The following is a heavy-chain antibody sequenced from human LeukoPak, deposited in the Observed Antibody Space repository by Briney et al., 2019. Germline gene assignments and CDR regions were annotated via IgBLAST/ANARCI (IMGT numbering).Heavy chain of an antibody. J-gene: IGHJ4*02. CDR3: AREPTQPLRFGEFHPFDN. D-gene: IGHD3-10*01. CDR1: GASIRTSEDH. V-gene: IGHV4-31*03. Sequence: SETLSLTCTVSGASIRTSEDHWTWIRQHPGKGLEWIGYTSNSDSPDSNPSLKSRVTISLDTSKNQFSLKLRSVTAADTAVYYCAREPTQPLRFGEFHPFDNWGQGTLVTVSS. CDR2: TSNSDSP.